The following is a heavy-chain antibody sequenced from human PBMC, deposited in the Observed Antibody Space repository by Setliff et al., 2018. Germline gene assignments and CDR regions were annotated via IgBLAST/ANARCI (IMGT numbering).Heavy chain of an antibody. CDR3: ARDSRTTVTYY. CDR1: GYTFTSYY. V-gene: IGHV1-46*01. CDR2: INPSGGST. J-gene: IGHJ4*02. D-gene: IGHD4-17*01. Sequence: ASVKVSCKASGYTFTSYYMHWVRQAPGQGLEWMGIINPSGGSTSYAQKFQGRVTVTRDTSTSTVYMELSSLRSEDTAVYYCARDSRTTVTYYWGQGTLVTVSS.